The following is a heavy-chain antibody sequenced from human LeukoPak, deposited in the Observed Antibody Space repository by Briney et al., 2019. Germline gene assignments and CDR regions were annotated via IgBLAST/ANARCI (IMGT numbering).Heavy chain of an antibody. V-gene: IGHV1-8*01. CDR2: INPNSGNT. Sequence: GSVKVSCKASGYTFTNDDISWVRQATGQGLEWIGKINPNSGNTGYAQKFQGRVTMTRSTSVSTVHMELNSLTSEDKAVYFCARSASGTGYTAWGQGTLVTVSS. CDR1: GYTFTNDD. D-gene: IGHD3-9*01. CDR3: ARSASGTGYTA. J-gene: IGHJ4*02.